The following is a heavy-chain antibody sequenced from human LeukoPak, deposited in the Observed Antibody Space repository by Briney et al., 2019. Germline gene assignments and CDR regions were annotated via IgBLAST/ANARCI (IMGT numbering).Heavy chain of an antibody. D-gene: IGHD3-10*01. V-gene: IGHV4-31*03. Sequence: SETLSLTCTVSGGSISSGAHYWSWIRQHPGKGLEWIGYINYSGSTYYNPSLKSRVTISADTSKNQFSLKLSSVTAADTAVYYCARGGSGEGYWGQGTLVTVPS. CDR2: INYSGST. CDR1: GGSISSGAHY. J-gene: IGHJ4*02. CDR3: ARGGSGEGY.